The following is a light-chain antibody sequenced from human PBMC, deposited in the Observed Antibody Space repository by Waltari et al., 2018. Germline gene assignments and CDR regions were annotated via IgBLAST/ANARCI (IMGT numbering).Light chain of an antibody. Sequence: QSALTQPPSVSGSPRQSITTSCTGTSSHVGGYNYVSWYQQHPRKAPKLMIYDVSIRPSGVSKRVAGSKSGNTASLTISGLQAEDEADYYCSSYTSSSTLVFGGGTKLTVL. CDR1: SSHVGGYNY. V-gene: IGLV2-14*03. CDR2: DVS. J-gene: IGLJ2*01. CDR3: SSYTSSSTLV.